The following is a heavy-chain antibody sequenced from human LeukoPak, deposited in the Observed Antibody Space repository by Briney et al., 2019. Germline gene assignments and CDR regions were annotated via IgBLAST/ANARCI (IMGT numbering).Heavy chain of an antibody. CDR3: ARGPAGWVTGNWFDP. CDR2: INPNSGGT. Sequence: ASVKVSCKASGYTFTGYYMHWVRQAPGQGLEWMGWINPNSGGTNYAQKFQGWVTMTRDTSISTAYMELSRLGSDDTAVYYCARGPAGWVTGNWFDPWGQGTLVTVSS. V-gene: IGHV1-2*04. D-gene: IGHD2-21*02. CDR1: GYTFTGYY. J-gene: IGHJ5*02.